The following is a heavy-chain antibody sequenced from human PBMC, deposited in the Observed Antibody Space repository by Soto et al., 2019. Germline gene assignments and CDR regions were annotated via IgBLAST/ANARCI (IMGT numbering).Heavy chain of an antibody. CDR2: ISAYNGNT. D-gene: IGHD3-10*01. Sequence: GASVKVSCKASGYTFTSYGISWVRQAPGQGLEWMGWISAYNGNTNYAQKFQGRVTMTTDTSTSTAYMELRSLRSDDTAVYYCARDSCGGGFGESNWLDSWGQGTLVNVFS. CDR1: GYTFTSYG. CDR3: ARDSCGGGFGESNWLDS. V-gene: IGHV1-18*01. J-gene: IGHJ5*01.